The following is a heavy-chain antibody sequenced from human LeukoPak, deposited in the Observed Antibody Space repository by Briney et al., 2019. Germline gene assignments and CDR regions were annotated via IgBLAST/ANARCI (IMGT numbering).Heavy chain of an antibody. CDR3: ARLGYDFWSGYYTYFDY. CDR1: GYSFTSYW. CDR2: IDPSDSYT. J-gene: IGHJ4*02. V-gene: IGHV5-10-1*01. Sequence: GESLKISCKGSGYSFTSYWISWVRQMPGKGLEWMGRIDPSDSYTNYSPSFQGHVTISADKSISTAYLQWSSLKASDTAMYYCARLGYDFWSGYYTYFDYWGQGTLVTVSS. D-gene: IGHD3-3*01.